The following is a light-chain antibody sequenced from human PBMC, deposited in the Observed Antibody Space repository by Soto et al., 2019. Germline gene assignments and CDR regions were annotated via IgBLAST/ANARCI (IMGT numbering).Light chain of an antibody. CDR2: RDS. J-gene: IGLJ1*01. V-gene: IGLV1-47*01. Sequence: QSALTQLPSASGTPGQRVTISCYGSSSNIGNYYVYWYRQLPGTAPKLLIYRDSQRPSGVPDRFSGSKSGTSASLAISGLRSKDEADYYCAASDDSLHNFVFGTGTKVTVL. CDR3: AASDDSLHNFV. CDR1: SSNIGNYY.